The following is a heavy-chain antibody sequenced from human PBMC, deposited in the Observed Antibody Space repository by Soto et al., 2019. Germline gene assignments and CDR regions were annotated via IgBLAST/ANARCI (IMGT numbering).Heavy chain of an antibody. J-gene: IGHJ4*02. Sequence: PSETLSLTCSVSGGSISSYYWSWIRQPPGKGLEWIGSIYYSGSTNHNPSLKSRVTISVDTSKKQFSLKLSSVTAADTAVYYRARGSLDYIWGSYRSLYFDYWGQGTLVTVSS. CDR1: GGSISSYY. V-gene: IGHV4-59*01. D-gene: IGHD3-16*02. CDR3: ARGSLDYIWGSYRSLYFDY. CDR2: IYYSGST.